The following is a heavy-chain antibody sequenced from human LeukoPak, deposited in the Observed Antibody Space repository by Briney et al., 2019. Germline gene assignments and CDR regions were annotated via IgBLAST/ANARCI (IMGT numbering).Heavy chain of an antibody. V-gene: IGHV3-30*18. CDR3: AKGHDYRSGAGSFDY. Sequence: GGSLRLSCAASGLTFSSYNMHGVRQAPGKGLEWVAVISYDGNHKYYADSVKGRFTISRDNSKNTLYLQMNGLRADDTAVYYCAKGHDYRSGAGSFDYWGQGTLVTVSS. D-gene: IGHD3-10*01. J-gene: IGHJ4*02. CDR2: ISYDGNHK. CDR1: GLTFSSYN.